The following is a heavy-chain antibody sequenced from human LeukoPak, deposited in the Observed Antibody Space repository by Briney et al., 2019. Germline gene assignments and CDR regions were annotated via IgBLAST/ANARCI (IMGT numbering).Heavy chain of an antibody. J-gene: IGHJ6*02. V-gene: IGHV3-30*02. CDR3: ATDLGLRYFDWSSYYYGMDV. CDR2: IRYDGSNK. D-gene: IGHD3-9*01. Sequence: PGGSLRLSCAASGFTFSSYGMHWVRQAPGKGLEWVAFIRYDGSNKYYADSVKGRFTISRDNSKNTLYLQMNSLRAEDTAVYYCATDLGLRYFDWSSYYYGMDVWGQGTTVTVSS. CDR1: GFTFSSYG.